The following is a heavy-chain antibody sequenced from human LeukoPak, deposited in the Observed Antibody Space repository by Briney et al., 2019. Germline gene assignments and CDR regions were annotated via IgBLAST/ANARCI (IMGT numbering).Heavy chain of an antibody. CDR3: ARADYDILTGYYKHFDY. Sequence: GASVKVSCKASGYTFTGYYMHWVRQAPGQGLEWMGWINPNSGGTNYAQKFQGRVTMTRDTSISTAYMELSRLRSDDTAVYYCARADYDILTGYYKHFDYWGQGTLVTVSS. J-gene: IGHJ4*02. CDR2: INPNSGGT. CDR1: GYTFTGYY. D-gene: IGHD3-9*01. V-gene: IGHV1-2*02.